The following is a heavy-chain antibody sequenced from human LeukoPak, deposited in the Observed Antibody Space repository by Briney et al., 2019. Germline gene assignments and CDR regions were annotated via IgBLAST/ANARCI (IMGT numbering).Heavy chain of an antibody. CDR3: ARSPYSGSYDGDFDY. V-gene: IGHV1-46*01. CDR1: GYTFTSYY. D-gene: IGHD1-26*01. CDR2: INPSGGST. Sequence: ASVKVSCKASGYTFTSYYMHWVRQAPGQGLEWMGIINPSGGSTSYAQKFQGRVTTTRDTSTSTVYMELSSLRSEDTAVYYCARSPYSGSYDGDFDYWGQGTLVTVSS. J-gene: IGHJ4*02.